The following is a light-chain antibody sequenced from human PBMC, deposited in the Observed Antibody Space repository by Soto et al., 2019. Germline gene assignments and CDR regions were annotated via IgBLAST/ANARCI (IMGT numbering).Light chain of an antibody. V-gene: IGKV3-15*01. Sequence: EIVMTQSPATLSVSPGERATLSCRASQSVSSNLAWYQQKLGQAPRLLIYGASTRATGIPARFSGSGSKTEFTLTISSLQSEDFAVYYCQQYSIWPYTFGQGTELEIK. CDR2: GAS. J-gene: IGKJ2*01. CDR3: QQYSIWPYT. CDR1: QSVSSN.